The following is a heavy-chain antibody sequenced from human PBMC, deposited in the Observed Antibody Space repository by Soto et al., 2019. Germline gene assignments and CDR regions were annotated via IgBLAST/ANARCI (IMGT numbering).Heavy chain of an antibody. CDR1: GFTVSSNY. Sequence: GGSLRLSCAASGFTVSSNYMSWVRQAPGKGLEWVSVIYSGGSTYYADSVKGRFTISRDNSKNKLYLQMNSLRAEDTAVYYCALIPYYYDSSGYYKDYWGQGTLVTVSS. CDR2: IYSGGST. J-gene: IGHJ4*02. D-gene: IGHD3-22*01. CDR3: ALIPYYYDSSGYYKDY. V-gene: IGHV3-66*02.